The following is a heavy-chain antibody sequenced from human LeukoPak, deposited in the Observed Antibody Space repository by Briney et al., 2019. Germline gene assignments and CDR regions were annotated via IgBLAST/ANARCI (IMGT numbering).Heavy chain of an antibody. CDR2: IKRDGTEK. CDR1: GFTFSSYW. CDR3: ARLLGDRTIYDY. Sequence: GGSLRLSCAASGFTFSSYWMSWVRQAPGKGLEWVATIKRDGTEKYYVDPVKGRFTISRDNTKNSLYLQMNSLRVEDTAVYYCARLLGDRTIYDYWGQGALVTVSS. J-gene: IGHJ4*02. V-gene: IGHV3-7*01. D-gene: IGHD3-16*01.